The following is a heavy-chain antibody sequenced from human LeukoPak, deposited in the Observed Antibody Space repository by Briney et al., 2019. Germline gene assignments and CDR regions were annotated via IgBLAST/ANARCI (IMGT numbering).Heavy chain of an antibody. D-gene: IGHD6-13*01. CDR3: ARTIVAAVGRDY. V-gene: IGHV1-2*02. CDR1: GYTFTGYY. J-gene: IGHJ4*02. CDR2: INPNSGGT. Sequence: ASVKVSCTASGYTFTGYYLHWVRQAPGQGLEWMGWINPNSGGTNYAQNFQGRVTMTRDTSVNTAYMELSGLRYDDTAVYFCARTIVAAVGRDYWGQGTLVIDSS.